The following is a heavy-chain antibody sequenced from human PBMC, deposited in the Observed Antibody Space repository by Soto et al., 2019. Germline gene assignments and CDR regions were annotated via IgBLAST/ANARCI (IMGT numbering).Heavy chain of an antibody. D-gene: IGHD1-26*01. CDR1: GFTFSSYA. CDR2: ISYDGSNK. V-gene: IGHV3-30-3*01. J-gene: IGHJ4*02. Sequence: VQLVESGGGVVQPGRSLRLSCAASGFTFSSYAMHWVRQAPGKGLEWVAVISYDGSNKYYADSVKGRFTISRDNSKNTLYLQMNSLRAEDTAVYYCASDYSGNVEESFDYWGQGTLVTVSS. CDR3: ASDYSGNVEESFDY.